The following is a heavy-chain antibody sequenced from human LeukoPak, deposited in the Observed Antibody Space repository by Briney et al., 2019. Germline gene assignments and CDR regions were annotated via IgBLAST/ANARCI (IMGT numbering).Heavy chain of an antibody. CDR1: GGSISSTNYY. J-gene: IGHJ6*03. V-gene: IGHV4-39*01. CDR2: IYYSGST. CDR3: ARGSGSYMDYMDV. D-gene: IGHD1-26*01. Sequence: PSETLSLTCTVSGGSISSTNYYWGWIRQPPGKGLVWIGSIYYSGSTYYNPSLKSRVTISVDTSTDQFSLKLSSVTAADTAVYYCARGSGSYMDYMDVWGKGTTVTVSS.